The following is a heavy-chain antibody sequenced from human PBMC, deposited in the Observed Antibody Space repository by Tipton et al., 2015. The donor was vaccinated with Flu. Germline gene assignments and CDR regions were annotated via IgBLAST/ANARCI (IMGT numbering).Heavy chain of an antibody. CDR1: GGSTTSFH. J-gene: IGHJ5*02. V-gene: IGHV4-59*04. CDR2: IHRSGNT. D-gene: IGHD4-11*01. CDR3: ARRDYSNYVSEPKNWFDP. Sequence: TLSLTCTVSGGSTTSFHWSWIRQPPGRGLEWIGNIHRSGNTYHNPSLKSRVTMSVDTSKNQFSLKLSSVTAADTAVYYCARRDYSNYVSEPKNWFDPWGHGTLVTVSS.